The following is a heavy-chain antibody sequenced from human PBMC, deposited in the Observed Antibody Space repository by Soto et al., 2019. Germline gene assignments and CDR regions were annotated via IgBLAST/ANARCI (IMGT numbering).Heavy chain of an antibody. CDR2: INHSGST. V-gene: IGHV4-34*01. CDR1: GGSFSGYY. Sequence: SETLSLTCAVYGGSFSGYYWSWIRQPPGKGLEWIGEINHSGSTNYNPSPKSRVTISVDTSKNQFSLKLSSVTAADTAVYYCARDGGCTNGVCLWYYYYYYYMDVWGKGTTVTVSS. CDR3: ARDGGCTNGVCLWYYYYYYYMDV. D-gene: IGHD2-8*01. J-gene: IGHJ6*03.